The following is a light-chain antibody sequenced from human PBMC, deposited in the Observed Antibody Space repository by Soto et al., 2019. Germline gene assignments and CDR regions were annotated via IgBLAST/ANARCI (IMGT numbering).Light chain of an antibody. CDR2: EVN. Sequence: QPALAQPASVSGSPGQSITFSCTGTSXDIGVYNYVSWYQQHPGKAPKLMIYEVNNRPSGVSNRFSGSKSGNTASLTISGLQAEDEADYYCSSYTTSNTYVFGTGTKVTVL. J-gene: IGLJ1*01. CDR3: SSYTTSNTYV. CDR1: SXDIGVYNY. V-gene: IGLV2-14*01.